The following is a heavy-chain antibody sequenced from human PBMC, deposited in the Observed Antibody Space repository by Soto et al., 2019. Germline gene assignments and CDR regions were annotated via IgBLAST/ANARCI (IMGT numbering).Heavy chain of an antibody. D-gene: IGHD4-17*01. J-gene: IGHJ5*02. Sequence: QVHLAESGPGLVKPSETLSLTCTISGGSISPYSWTWIRQSPGKGLEWIGYVSHSGRTFYTPSLKSRLTMSLDTSRSQFSLRLKSVSAADTAVYYCARLLGGYDDYGGWFAPWGQGTLVTVSS. CDR3: ARLLGGYDDYGGWFAP. CDR2: VSHSGRT. V-gene: IGHV4-59*01. CDR1: GGSISPYS.